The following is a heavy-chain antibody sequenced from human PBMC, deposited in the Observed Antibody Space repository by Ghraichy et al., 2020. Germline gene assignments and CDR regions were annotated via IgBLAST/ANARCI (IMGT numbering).Heavy chain of an antibody. CDR2: IYYSGST. J-gene: IGHJ3*02. V-gene: IGHV4-31*03. CDR1: GGSISSGGYY. D-gene: IGHD3-10*01. Sequence: LRLSCTASGGSISSGGYYWSWIRQHPGKGLEWIGYIYYSGSTYYNPSLKSRVTISVDTSKNQFSLKLSSVTAADTAVYYCARGSGDQYAFDIWGQGTMVTVSS. CDR3: ARGSGDQYAFDI.